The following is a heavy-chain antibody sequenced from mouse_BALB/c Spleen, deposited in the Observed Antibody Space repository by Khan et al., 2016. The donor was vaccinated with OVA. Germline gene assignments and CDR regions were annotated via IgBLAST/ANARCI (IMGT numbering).Heavy chain of an antibody. CDR1: AYSFTTYY. Sequence: EVQLQESGPELMKPGASVKISCKASAYSFTTYYMHWVKQSHGKSLEWIGCIDPFNGGTTYNQKFKGKATLTVDKSSSSAYMHLSTLTSEDSAVYCSERRTWDYWGQGTSVTVSS. CDR2: IDPFNGGT. J-gene: IGHJ4*01. CDR3: ERRTWDY. V-gene: IGHV1S135*01. D-gene: IGHD2-14*01.